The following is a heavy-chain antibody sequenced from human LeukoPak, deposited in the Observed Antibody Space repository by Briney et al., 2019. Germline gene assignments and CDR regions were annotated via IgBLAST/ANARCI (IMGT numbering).Heavy chain of an antibody. CDR3: ARGPPLDV. V-gene: IGHV4-34*01. CDR1: GGSFSGYY. Sequence: SETLSLTCAVYGGSFSGYYWSWIRKPPGKGLEWIGEINHSGSNNYNPSLKSQVTISVDTSKNQFSLKLSSVTAADTAVYYCARGPPLDVWGHGTTVTVSS. CDR2: INHSGSN. J-gene: IGHJ6*02.